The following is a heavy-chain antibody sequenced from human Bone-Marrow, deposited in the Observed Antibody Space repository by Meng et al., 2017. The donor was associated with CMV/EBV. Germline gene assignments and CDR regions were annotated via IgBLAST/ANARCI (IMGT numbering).Heavy chain of an antibody. CDR3: VRDKGGAFDY. Sequence: ASVKVSCKASGYTFTGYYMHWVRQAPGQGLEWMGWINPNSGGTNYAQKFQDRVTLSRETSISAAHMELSSLTSDDTAVYYCVRDKGGAFDYWGQGTLVTVSS. V-gene: IGHV1-2*02. CDR2: INPNSGGT. J-gene: IGHJ4*02. CDR1: GYTFTGYY. D-gene: IGHD2-15*01.